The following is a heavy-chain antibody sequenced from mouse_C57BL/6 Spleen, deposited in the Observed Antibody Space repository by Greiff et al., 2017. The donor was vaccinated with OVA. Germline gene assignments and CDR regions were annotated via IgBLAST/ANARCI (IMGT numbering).Heavy chain of an antibody. J-gene: IGHJ1*03. V-gene: IGHV3-6*01. CDR3: ARPDGSSSYWYFDV. CDR2: ISYDGSN. Sequence: EVKLVESGPGLVKPSQSLSLTCSVTGYSITSGYYWNWIRQFPGNKLEWMGYISYDGSNNYNPSLKNRISITRDTSKNQFFLKLNSVTTEDTATYYCARPDGSSSYWYFDVWGTGTTVTVSS. CDR1: GYSITSGYY. D-gene: IGHD1-1*01.